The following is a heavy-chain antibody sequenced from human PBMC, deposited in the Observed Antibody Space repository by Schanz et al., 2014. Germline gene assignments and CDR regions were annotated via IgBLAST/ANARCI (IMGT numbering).Heavy chain of an antibody. Sequence: DVQLVESGGGLAQPGGSLRLSCVASGFMFTKYAMNWVRQAPGKGLEWVSGISRTGTKTYYADSVKSRFTISRDNSKNTVFLQMSSLRADDTALYYCAKDIGGAVAAPVYDSWGQGTLVTVSS. D-gene: IGHD2-15*01. CDR1: GFMFTKYA. J-gene: IGHJ4*02. CDR2: ISRTGTKT. CDR3: AKDIGGAVAAPVYDS. V-gene: IGHV3-23*04.